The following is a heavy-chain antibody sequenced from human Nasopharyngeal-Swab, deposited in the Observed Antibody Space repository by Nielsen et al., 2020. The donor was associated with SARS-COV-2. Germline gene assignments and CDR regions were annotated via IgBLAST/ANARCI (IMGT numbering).Heavy chain of an antibody. CDR3: AKSSRIVVVPAAKWFDP. CDR2: ISGSGGST. CDR1: GFTFSSYA. V-gene: IGHV3-23*01. Sequence: GGSLEISWACSGFTFSSYAMSWVRQAPGKGLEWVSAISGSGGSTYYADSVKGRFTISRDNSKNTLYLQMNSLRAEDTAVYYCAKSSRIVVVPAAKWFDPWGQGTLVTVSS. D-gene: IGHD2-2*01. J-gene: IGHJ5*02.